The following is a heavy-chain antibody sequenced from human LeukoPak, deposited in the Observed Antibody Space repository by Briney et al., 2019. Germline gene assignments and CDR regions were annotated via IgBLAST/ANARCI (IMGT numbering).Heavy chain of an antibody. CDR1: GYTFTGYY. CDR3: ARDAQPSGTFAGPGY. J-gene: IGHJ4*02. Sequence: ASVKVSCKASGYTFTGYYMHWVRQAPGQGLEWTGWINPYSGGTNYAQKFQGRVTMTRDTSITTAYMELSRLRSDDTAVYYCARDAQPSGTFAGPGYWGQGTQVTVSS. V-gene: IGHV1-2*02. CDR2: INPYSGGT. D-gene: IGHD1-26*01.